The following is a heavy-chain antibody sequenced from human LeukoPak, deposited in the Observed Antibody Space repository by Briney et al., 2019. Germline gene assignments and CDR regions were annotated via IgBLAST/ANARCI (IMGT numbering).Heavy chain of an antibody. CDR1: GFTFSTYS. Sequence: PGGSLRLSCAASGFTFSTYSMNWVRQAPGKGLEWVSCISYSSSDIYYADSVRGRFTISRDDPKNSLYLQMNSLRAEDTAVYYWARGVRIAATMMYYYDSWGQGTPVTVSS. CDR3: ARGVRIAATMMYYYDS. CDR2: ISYSSSDI. J-gene: IGHJ4*02. D-gene: IGHD5-12*01. V-gene: IGHV3-21*04.